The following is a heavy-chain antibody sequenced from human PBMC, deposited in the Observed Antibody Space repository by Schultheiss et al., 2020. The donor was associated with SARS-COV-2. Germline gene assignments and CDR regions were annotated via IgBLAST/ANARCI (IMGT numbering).Heavy chain of an antibody. CDR1: GFTFSSYA. CDR2: ISGGGGST. V-gene: IGHV3-23*01. D-gene: IGHD3-3*01. Sequence: GGSLRLSCAASGFTFSSYAMHWVRQAPGKGLEWVSAISGGGGSTYYADSVKGRFTISRDNSKNTLYLQMNSLRAEDTAVYYCARSVPYDFWSDYYDYYYYGMDVWGQGTTVTVSS. CDR3: ARSVPYDFWSDYYDYYYYGMDV. J-gene: IGHJ6*02.